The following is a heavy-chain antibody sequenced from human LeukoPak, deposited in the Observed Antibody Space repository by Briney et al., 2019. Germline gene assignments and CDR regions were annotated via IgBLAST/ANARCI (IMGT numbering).Heavy chain of an antibody. Sequence: GGSLRLSCAASGFTFSSYWVHWVRQAPGKGLVWVSRINSDGSSTSYADSVKGRFTISRDNAKNTLYLQMNSLRAEDTAVYYCASELVDDYGDYVFDYWGQGTLVTVSS. CDR1: GFTFSSYW. V-gene: IGHV3-74*01. D-gene: IGHD4-17*01. CDR2: INSDGSST. J-gene: IGHJ4*02. CDR3: ASELVDDYGDYVFDY.